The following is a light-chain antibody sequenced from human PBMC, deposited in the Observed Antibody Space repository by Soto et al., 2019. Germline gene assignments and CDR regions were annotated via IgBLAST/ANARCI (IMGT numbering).Light chain of an antibody. V-gene: IGLV2-23*02. CDR1: SSDVGNYNL. Sequence: QSALTQPASVSGSPGQSITISCTGTSSDVGNYNLVSWYQQHPGKAPKLMIYEVTKRPSGVCNRFSASKSANTAPLTISGLQAEDEADFYCCSSAGNTTVVFGGGTKLTFL. J-gene: IGLJ2*01. CDR2: EVT. CDR3: CSSAGNTTVV.